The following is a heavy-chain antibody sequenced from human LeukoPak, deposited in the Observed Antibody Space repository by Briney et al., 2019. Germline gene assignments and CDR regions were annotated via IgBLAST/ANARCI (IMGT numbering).Heavy chain of an antibody. Sequence: SETLSLTCAVYGGSFSGYYWSWIRQPPGKGLEWIGEINHSGSTNYNPSLKSRVTISVDTSKNQSSLKLSSVTAADTAVYYCARGRLPYSSSWYVGRYFDYWGQGTLVTVSS. V-gene: IGHV4-34*01. CDR3: ARGRLPYSSSWYVGRYFDY. J-gene: IGHJ4*02. D-gene: IGHD6-13*01. CDR2: INHSGST. CDR1: GGSFSGYY.